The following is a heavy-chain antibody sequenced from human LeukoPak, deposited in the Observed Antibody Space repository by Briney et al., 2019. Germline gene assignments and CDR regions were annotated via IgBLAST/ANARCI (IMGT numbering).Heavy chain of an antibody. V-gene: IGHV3-53*01. Sequence: GGSLRLSCAVSGISVSSYAVHWVRQAPGKGLEWVSVIYSGGSTYYADSVKGRFTISRDNSKNTLYLQMNSLRAEDTAVYYCARGVVAGSDYWGQGTLVTVSS. CDR3: ARGVVAGSDY. CDR1: GISVSSYA. J-gene: IGHJ4*02. D-gene: IGHD6-19*01. CDR2: IYSGGST.